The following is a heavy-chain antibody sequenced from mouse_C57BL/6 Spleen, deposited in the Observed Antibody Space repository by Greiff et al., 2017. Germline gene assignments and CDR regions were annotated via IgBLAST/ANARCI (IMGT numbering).Heavy chain of an antibody. Sequence: QVQLQQPGAELVKPGASVKLSCKASGYTFTSYWMQWVKQRPGQGLEWIGEIDPSDSYTNSNQKFKGKATLTVDTSSSTAYMQLSSLTSEDSAVYYCARYYGSSSDYWGQGTTRTVSS. J-gene: IGHJ2*01. D-gene: IGHD1-1*01. CDR1: GYTFTSYW. CDR3: ARYYGSSSDY. V-gene: IGHV1-50*01. CDR2: IDPSDSYT.